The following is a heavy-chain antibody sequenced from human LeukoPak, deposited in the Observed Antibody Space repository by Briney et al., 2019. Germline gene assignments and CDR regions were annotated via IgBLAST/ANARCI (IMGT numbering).Heavy chain of an antibody. Sequence: GGSLRLSCAASGFAFSNYWMHWVRQAPGKGLVWVSRIKSDGSSTNYADSVKGRFTISRDNAKNSLYLQMNSLRAEDTAVYYCAGTDSGYFRHWGQGTLVTVSS. CDR1: GFAFSNYW. D-gene: IGHD1-26*01. J-gene: IGHJ1*01. V-gene: IGHV3-74*01. CDR2: IKSDGSST. CDR3: AGTDSGYFRH.